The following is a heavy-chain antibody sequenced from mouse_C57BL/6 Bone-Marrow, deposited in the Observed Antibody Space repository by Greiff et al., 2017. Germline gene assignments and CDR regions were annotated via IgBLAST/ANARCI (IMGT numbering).Heavy chain of an antibody. CDR3: ARRGYGSSYSWYFDV. J-gene: IGHJ1*03. Sequence: VQLQQSGPVLVKPGASVKMSCKASGYTFTDYYMNWVKQSHGKSLEWIGVINPYNGGTSYNQKFKGKATLTVDKSSSTAYMELNSLTSEDSAVYYCARRGYGSSYSWYFDVWGTGTTVTVSS. V-gene: IGHV1-19*01. CDR1: GYTFTDYY. CDR2: INPYNGGT. D-gene: IGHD1-1*01.